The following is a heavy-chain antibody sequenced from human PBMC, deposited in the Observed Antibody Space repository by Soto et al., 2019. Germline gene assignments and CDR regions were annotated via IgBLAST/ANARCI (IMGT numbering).Heavy chain of an antibody. D-gene: IGHD6-19*01. CDR1: GFTFSSYW. CDR2: IRQDGSQI. J-gene: IGHJ3*01. Sequence: PGGSLRLSCADSGFTFSSYWMSWVRQAPGKGQEWVANIRQDGSQIFYLGSVKGRFTVSRDNAKNSLYLQMNSLRAEDTAVYYCARLQWPSKSGFDVWGQGTMVTVSS. V-gene: IGHV3-7*03. CDR3: ARLQWPSKSGFDV.